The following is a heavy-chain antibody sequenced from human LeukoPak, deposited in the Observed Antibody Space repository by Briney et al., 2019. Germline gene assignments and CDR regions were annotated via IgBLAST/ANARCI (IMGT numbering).Heavy chain of an antibody. J-gene: IGHJ4*02. V-gene: IGHV1-46*01. Sequence: ASVKVSCKASGYTFTSYYMHWVRQAPGQGLEWTGIINPSGGSTSYAQKFQGRVTMTRDMSTSTVYMELSSLRSEDTAVYYCARGGYIVVVPAAIFDYWGQGTLVTVSS. CDR2: INPSGGST. CDR1: GYTFTSYY. D-gene: IGHD2-2*01. CDR3: ARGGYIVVVPAAIFDY.